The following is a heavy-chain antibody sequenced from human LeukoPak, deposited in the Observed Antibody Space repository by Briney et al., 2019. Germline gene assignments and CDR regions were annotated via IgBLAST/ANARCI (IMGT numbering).Heavy chain of an antibody. V-gene: IGHV4-61*02. J-gene: IGHJ4*02. Sequence: PSETLSLTCTVSGGSISSGSYYWSWIRQPAGKGLEWIGRIYTSGSTNYNPSLKSRVTISVDTSKNQFSLKLSSVTAADTAVYYCARGGLLRYFDWLNHYFDYWGQGTLVTVSS. CDR3: ARGGLLRYFDWLNHYFDY. CDR1: GGSISSGSYY. D-gene: IGHD3-9*01. CDR2: IYTSGST.